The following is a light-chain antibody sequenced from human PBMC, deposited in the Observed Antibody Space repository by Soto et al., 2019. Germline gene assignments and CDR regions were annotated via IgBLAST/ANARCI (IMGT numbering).Light chain of an antibody. CDR2: EGS. V-gene: IGLV2-23*01. CDR1: SSDVGSYNL. CDR3: CSYAGSSTL. Sequence: QSVLTQPASVSGSPGQSITISCTGTSSDVGSYNLVSWYQHHPGKAPKLMIYEGSKRPSGVSNRLSGSKSGNTASLTISGLQAEDEADYYCCSYAGSSTLFGTGTKVTVL. J-gene: IGLJ1*01.